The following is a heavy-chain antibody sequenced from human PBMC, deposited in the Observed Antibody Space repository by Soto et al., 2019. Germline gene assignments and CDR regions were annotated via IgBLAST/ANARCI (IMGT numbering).Heavy chain of an antibody. V-gene: IGHV4-39*01. CDR2: MHYSGAT. CDR3: ARQGSNSSRRLSWFDP. CDR1: GGSSSSSTYS. Sequence: QLQLQESGPGLVKPSETLSLTCTASGGSSSSSTYSWGWIRQPPGKGLEWIGSMHYSGATYYNPSLKSRVSISVDTSKSQFSLKLTFVTAADTAVYFCARQGSNSSRRLSWFDPRGQGTLVTVSS. D-gene: IGHD3-16*01. J-gene: IGHJ5*02.